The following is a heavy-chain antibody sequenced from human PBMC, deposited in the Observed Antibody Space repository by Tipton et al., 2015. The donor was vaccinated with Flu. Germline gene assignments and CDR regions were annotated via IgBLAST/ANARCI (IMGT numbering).Heavy chain of an antibody. Sequence: SLRLSCAPSGFTVSSSYMNWVRQAPGKGLEWVSLIYRDGTTFYADSVKGRFTVSRDDSQNTLYLQMNSLRADDTAVYYCARDPDACYYDSDDYSFAYWGQGTLVTVSS. CDR2: IYRDGTT. CDR3: ARDPDACYYDSDDYSFAY. J-gene: IGHJ4*02. D-gene: IGHD3-22*01. V-gene: IGHV3-66*02. CDR1: GFTVSSSY.